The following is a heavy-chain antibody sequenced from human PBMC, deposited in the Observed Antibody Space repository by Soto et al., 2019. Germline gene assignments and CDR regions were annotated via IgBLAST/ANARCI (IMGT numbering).Heavy chain of an antibody. J-gene: IGHJ4*02. CDR3: AHRDSAGTTTYFDS. CDR1: GFSFTTTRMG. D-gene: IGHD1-1*01. V-gene: IGHV2-5*02. CDR2: IYWDGES. Sequence: SGPTLVNPTETLTLTCTFSGFSFTTTRMGVGWTRQPPGKALEWLASIYWDGESRYNPLLRRRLTLTEDTSKNQVVLTMTNIDPKDTATYYCAHRDSAGTTTYFDSWGQGIPVTVSS.